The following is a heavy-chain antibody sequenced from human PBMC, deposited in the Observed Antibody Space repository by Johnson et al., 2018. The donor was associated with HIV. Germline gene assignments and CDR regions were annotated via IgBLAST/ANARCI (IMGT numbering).Heavy chain of an antibody. V-gene: IGHV3-30*04. D-gene: IGHD1-26*01. CDR2: ISYDGSNK. Sequence: QVQLVESGGGVVQPGRSLRLSCAASGFTFSSYAMHWVRQAPGKGLERVAVISYDGSNKYYADSVKGRFTISRDNAKNRLYLQMNSLRAEDTAVYYCAKSSSGELLYAFDIWGQGTMVTVSS. CDR3: AKSSSGELLYAFDI. CDR1: GFTFSSYA. J-gene: IGHJ3*02.